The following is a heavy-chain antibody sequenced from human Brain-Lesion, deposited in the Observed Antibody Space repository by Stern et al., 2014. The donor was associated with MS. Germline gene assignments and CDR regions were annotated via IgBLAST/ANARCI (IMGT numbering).Heavy chain of an antibody. CDR3: ARAVRNQLLSEY. Sequence: VKLVQSGAAVKKPGASVKVSCKASGYTFTSYGITWVRQASGPGLEWMGWMNPYSCNTGYAQKFKGRVSMTSDPSISTVYMELASLTSDDTAVYFCARAVRNQLLSEYWGQGTLVTVSS. CDR1: GYTFTSYG. V-gene: IGHV1-8*01. D-gene: IGHD2-2*01. J-gene: IGHJ4*02. CDR2: MNPYSCNT.